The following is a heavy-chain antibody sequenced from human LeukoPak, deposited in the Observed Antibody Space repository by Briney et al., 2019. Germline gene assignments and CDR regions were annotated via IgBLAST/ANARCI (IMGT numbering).Heavy chain of an antibody. D-gene: IGHD2-21*02. CDR2: IYSVGNT. V-gene: IGHV3-66*01. CDR3: ARDTVVTATQGAFDI. Sequence: GGSLRLPCASSTFTVSSNYMSWVRQAPGKGLEWVSIIYSVGNTYYADSVKGRFTISRDNSKNTLYLQMNSLRVEDTAVYYCARDTVVTATQGAFDIWGQGTMVTVSS. CDR1: TFTVSSNY. J-gene: IGHJ3*02.